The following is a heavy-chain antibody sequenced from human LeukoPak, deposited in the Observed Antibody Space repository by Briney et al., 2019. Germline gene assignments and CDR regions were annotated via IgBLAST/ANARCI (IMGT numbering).Heavy chain of an antibody. CDR1: GFTFSSYA. CDR2: TSGSGVTT. Sequence: GGSLRLSCVASGFTFSSYAMSWVRQAPGKGLEWVSATSGSGVTTHYAGSVKGRFSISRDNSKNTLYLQMNSLRAEDTALYYCAKKVVVGATSPYSDFQDWGQGTLATVSS. CDR3: AKKVVVGATSPYSDFQD. V-gene: IGHV3-23*01. D-gene: IGHD1-26*01. J-gene: IGHJ1*01.